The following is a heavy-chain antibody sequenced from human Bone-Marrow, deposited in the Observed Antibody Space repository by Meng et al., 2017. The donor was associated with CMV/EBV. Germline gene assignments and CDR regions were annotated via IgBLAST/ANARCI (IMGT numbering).Heavy chain of an antibody. CDR3: AKDRYRSQLPPYYGMDV. J-gene: IGHJ6*02. Sequence: GGSLRLSCAASGFTFSDYYMSWIRQAPGKGLEWVSYISSSGSTIYYEDSVKGRFTISRDSANNSLYLQMNSLRAEDTAVYYCAKDRYRSQLPPYYGMDVWGQGTTVTVSS. V-gene: IGHV3-11*04. CDR2: ISSSGSTI. D-gene: IGHD2-2*01. CDR1: GFTFSDYY.